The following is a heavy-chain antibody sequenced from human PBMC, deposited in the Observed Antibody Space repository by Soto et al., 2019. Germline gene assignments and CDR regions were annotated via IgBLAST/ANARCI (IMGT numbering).Heavy chain of an antibody. J-gene: IGHJ6*02. CDR3: ARGLWYSSSWPPAPLDV. V-gene: IGHV4-31*03. CDR2: IYYSGST. Sequence: KPSETLSLTCTVSGGSISSGGYYWSWIRQHPGKGLEWIGYIYYSGSTYYNPSLKSRVTISVDTSKNQFSLKLSSVTAADTAVYYCARGLWYSSSWPPAPLDVWGQGTTVTVSS. CDR1: GGSISSGGYY. D-gene: IGHD6-13*01.